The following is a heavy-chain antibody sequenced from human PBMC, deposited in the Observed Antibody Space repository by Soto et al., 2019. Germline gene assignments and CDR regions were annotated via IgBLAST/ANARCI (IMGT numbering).Heavy chain of an antibody. J-gene: IGHJ3*02. V-gene: IGHV4-39*01. CDR2: IYYSGST. CDR3: ARRKLLLDAFDI. D-gene: IGHD2-15*01. Sequence: PSETLSLTCTVSGGSISSSSYYWGWIRQPPGKGLEWIGSIYYSGSTYYNPSLKSRFTISVDTSKNQFSLKLSSVTAADTAVYYCARRKLLLDAFDIWGQGTMVTVSS. CDR1: GGSISSSSYY.